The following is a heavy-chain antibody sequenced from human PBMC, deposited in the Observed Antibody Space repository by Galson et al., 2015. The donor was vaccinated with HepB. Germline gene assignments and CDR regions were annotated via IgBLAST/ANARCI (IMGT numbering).Heavy chain of an antibody. V-gene: IGHV1-18*01. J-gene: IGHJ4*02. CDR1: GYTFTSYG. CDR3: ARGNGDYPLGYFDY. Sequence: SVKVSCKASGYTFTSYGISWVRQAPGQGLEWMGWISAYNGNTNYAQKLQGRVTMTTDTSTSTAYMELRSLRSDDTAVYFCARGNGDYPLGYFDYWGQGSLVTVSS. CDR2: ISAYNGNT. D-gene: IGHD4-17*01.